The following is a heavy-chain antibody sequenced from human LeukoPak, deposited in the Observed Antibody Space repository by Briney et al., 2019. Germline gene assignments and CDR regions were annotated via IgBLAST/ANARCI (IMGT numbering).Heavy chain of an antibody. CDR3: ARARYSSSWACDY. D-gene: IGHD6-13*01. CDR2: IYYSGST. J-gene: IGHJ4*02. V-gene: IGHV4-59*01. Sequence: PSETLSLTCTVSGGSISSYYWSWIRQPPGKGLEWIGYIYYSGSTSYNPSLKSRVTISVDTSKNQFSLKLSSVTAADTAVYYCARARYSSSWACDYWGQGTLVTVSS. CDR1: GGSISSYY.